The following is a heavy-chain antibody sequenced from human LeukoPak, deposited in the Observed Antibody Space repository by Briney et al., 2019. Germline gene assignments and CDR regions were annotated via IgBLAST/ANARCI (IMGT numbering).Heavy chain of an antibody. Sequence: ASVKVSCKASGYTCTSYNINWVRQATGQGVEWMGWMNPNSGNTGYAQKFQGRVTMTRNTSISTAYMELSSLRSEDTAVYYCASGVPRGSLSYHFDYWGQGTLVTVSS. CDR3: ASGVPRGSLSYHFDY. D-gene: IGHD3-10*01. V-gene: IGHV1-8*01. CDR2: MNPNSGNT. CDR1: GYTCTSYN. J-gene: IGHJ4*02.